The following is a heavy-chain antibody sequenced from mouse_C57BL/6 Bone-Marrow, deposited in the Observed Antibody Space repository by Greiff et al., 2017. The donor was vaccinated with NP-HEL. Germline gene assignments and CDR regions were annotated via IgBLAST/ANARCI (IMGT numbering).Heavy chain of an antibody. Sequence: QVQLQQPGAELVMPGASVKLSCKASGYTFTSYWMHWVKQRPGQGLEWIGAIDPSDSYTNYNQKFKGKSTLTVDKSSSTAYMQLSSLTSEDSAVYYWAREIYYYGSSPAWFAYWGQGTLVTVSA. CDR1: GYTFTSYW. V-gene: IGHV1-69*01. CDR3: AREIYYYGSSPAWFAY. CDR2: IDPSDSYT. D-gene: IGHD1-1*01. J-gene: IGHJ3*01.